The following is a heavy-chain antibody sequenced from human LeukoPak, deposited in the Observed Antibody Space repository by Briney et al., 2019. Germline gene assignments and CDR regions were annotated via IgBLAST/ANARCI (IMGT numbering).Heavy chain of an antibody. J-gene: IGHJ4*02. CDR1: GYTFTSYY. CDR3: ARIGPSGYDPFDY. CDR2: ISAYNGNT. Sequence: ASVKVSCKASGYTFTSYYMHWVRQAPGQGLEWMGWISAYNGNTNYAQKLQGRVAMTTDTSTSTAYMELRSLRSDDTAVYYCARIGPSGYDPFDYWGQGTLVTVSS. D-gene: IGHD5-12*01. V-gene: IGHV1-18*04.